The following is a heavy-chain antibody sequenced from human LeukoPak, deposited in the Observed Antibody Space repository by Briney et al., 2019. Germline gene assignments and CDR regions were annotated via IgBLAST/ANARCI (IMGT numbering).Heavy chain of an antibody. Sequence: GGSLRLSCAASGFTFSGSAMHWVRQASGKGLEWVGRIRSKANSYATAYAASVKGRFTISRDDSKNTAYLQMSSLKTEDTAVYYCTRHGGSSSLSWAGDYWGQGTLVTVSS. D-gene: IGHD6-13*01. CDR1: GFTFSGSA. J-gene: IGHJ4*02. CDR3: TRHGGSSSLSWAGDY. V-gene: IGHV3-73*01. CDR2: IRSKANSYAT.